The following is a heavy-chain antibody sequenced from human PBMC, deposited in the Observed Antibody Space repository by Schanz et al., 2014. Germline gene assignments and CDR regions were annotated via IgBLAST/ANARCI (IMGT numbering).Heavy chain of an antibody. Sequence: EVQVVESGGGLVQPGGSLRLSCTASGFTFTNYAMSWVRQAPGKGLEWVSLISDSGDTAYYADSVKGRFTISRDNFKNTLYLQMNSLRAEDTAVYYCARDHTTESYYSAGPPIDYWGQGTLLTVSS. V-gene: IGHV3-23*04. J-gene: IGHJ4*02. CDR2: ISDSGDTA. CDR3: ARDHTTESYYSAGPPIDY. CDR1: GFTFTNYA. D-gene: IGHD1-26*01.